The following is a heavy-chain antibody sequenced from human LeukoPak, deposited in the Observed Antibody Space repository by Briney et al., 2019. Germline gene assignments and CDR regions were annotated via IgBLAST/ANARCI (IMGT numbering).Heavy chain of an antibody. CDR3: AREHYDSSGYYYVDY. Sequence: GRSLRVSCAASGFTFSSYGMHWVRQAPGKGLEWVAVIWYDGSNKYYADSVKGRFTISRDNSKNTLYLQMNSLRAEDTAVYYCAREHYDSSGYYYVDYWGQGTLVTVSS. CDR2: IWYDGSNK. J-gene: IGHJ4*02. D-gene: IGHD3-22*01. V-gene: IGHV3-33*01. CDR1: GFTFSSYG.